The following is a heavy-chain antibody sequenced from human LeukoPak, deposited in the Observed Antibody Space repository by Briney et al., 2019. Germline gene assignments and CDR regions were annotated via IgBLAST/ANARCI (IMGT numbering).Heavy chain of an antibody. CDR2: INPNSGGT. CDR3: ARENHVILTYYDFWSGSLNAFDI. D-gene: IGHD3-3*01. Sequence: ASVKVSCKASGYTFTGYYMHWVRQAPGQGLEWMGWINPNSGGTNYAQKFQGRVTMTRDTSISTAYMELSRLRSDDTAVYYCARENHVILTYYDFWSGSLNAFDIWGQGTMVTVSS. CDR1: GYTFTGYY. V-gene: IGHV1-2*02. J-gene: IGHJ3*02.